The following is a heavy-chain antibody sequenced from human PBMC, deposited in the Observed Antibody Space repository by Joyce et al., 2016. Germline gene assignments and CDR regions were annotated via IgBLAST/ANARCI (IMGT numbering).Heavy chain of an antibody. J-gene: IGHJ6*02. CDR1: GFMFSTSS. V-gene: IGHV3-21*02. CDR3: ARGGLVYDYSMDV. D-gene: IGHD2-21*01. Sequence: EVQLVESGGGLVKPGGSLKISCAASGFMFSTSSMSWFRQAPGKGLEWVSAISGDRRFIFHADSERGRFTVSRDNAENSLYLQMKSLRVEDTAVYFCARGGLVYDYSMDVWGQGTTVIVSS. CDR2: ISGDRRFI.